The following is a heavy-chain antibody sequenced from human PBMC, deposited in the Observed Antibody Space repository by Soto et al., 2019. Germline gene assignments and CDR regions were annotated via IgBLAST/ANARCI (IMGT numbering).Heavy chain of an antibody. Sequence: QVQLVQSGAEVKKPGASVKVSCKASGYTFTSYAIHWVRQAPGQRLEWMGWINAGNGNTKYSQKFQDRVTITRDTSASTAYMELNSLRSEDTAVYYCARDLGGWPDYWGQGTLVIVSS. J-gene: IGHJ4*02. D-gene: IGHD6-19*01. CDR3: ARDLGGWPDY. CDR2: INAGNGNT. V-gene: IGHV1-3*01. CDR1: GYTFTSYA.